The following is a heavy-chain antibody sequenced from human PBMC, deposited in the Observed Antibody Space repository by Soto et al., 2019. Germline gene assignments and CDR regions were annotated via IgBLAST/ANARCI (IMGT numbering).Heavy chain of an antibody. CDR3: ATLPHYGDPTAGF. V-gene: IGHV4-39*02. D-gene: IGHD4-17*01. Sequence: QQQLQESGPGLVKPSETLSLTCTFSGDSISSSKYYWGWIRQPPGKGLEWIGSIYYSGSPYYNSSLKSRVTISVDTSKNHFSLKLTSMTAADTAVYYCATLPHYGDPTAGFWGHGILVTVSS. J-gene: IGHJ4*01. CDR2: IYYSGSP. CDR1: GDSISSSKYY.